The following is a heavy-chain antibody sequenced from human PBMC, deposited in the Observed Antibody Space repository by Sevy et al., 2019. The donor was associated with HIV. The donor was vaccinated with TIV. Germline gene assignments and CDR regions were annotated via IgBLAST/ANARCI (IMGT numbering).Heavy chain of an antibody. CDR2: VNHSGST. D-gene: IGHD3-16*01. CDR1: GGSISTYY. CDR3: AREEKWGSAPNAFQI. J-gene: IGHJ3*02. V-gene: IGHV4-59*01. Sequence: SESLSLTCSVSGGSISTYYWICIRQPPGKGLEWIGYVNHSGSTNYNPSLKSRVTISVDTSKNNFSLKLTSVTAADTAVYYCAREEKWGSAPNAFQIWGQGTPVTVSS.